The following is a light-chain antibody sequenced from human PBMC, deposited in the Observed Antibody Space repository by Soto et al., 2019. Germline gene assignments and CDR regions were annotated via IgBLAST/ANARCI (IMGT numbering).Light chain of an antibody. V-gene: IGKV1-5*01. Sequence: IQMTQSPSTLSASVGDTVRINWAASQSISVSLAWYQQKPGKAPNLLIYDASTLQGGVPSRFSGSGSGTEFTLTVTSLKPEDFATYFCQQYDKYSTFGHGTKVDIK. CDR1: QSISVS. CDR3: QQYDKYST. CDR2: DAS. J-gene: IGKJ1*01.